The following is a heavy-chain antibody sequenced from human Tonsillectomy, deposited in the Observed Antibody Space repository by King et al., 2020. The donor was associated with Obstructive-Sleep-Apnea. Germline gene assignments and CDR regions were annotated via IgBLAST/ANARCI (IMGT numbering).Heavy chain of an antibody. Sequence: VQLQESGPGLVKPSETLSLTCIVSGGSISTYFWSWIRQSPGKGLGWVGYIYYRGRTNYNPPLKSRVTISVDTSNNQFSLKLSSVTAADTAVYYCARAHYDFLTGDDYYFDYWGQGTLVTVSS. D-gene: IGHD3-9*01. CDR3: ARAHYDFLTGDDYYFDY. CDR1: GGSISTYF. V-gene: IGHV4-59*01. J-gene: IGHJ4*02. CDR2: IYYRGRT.